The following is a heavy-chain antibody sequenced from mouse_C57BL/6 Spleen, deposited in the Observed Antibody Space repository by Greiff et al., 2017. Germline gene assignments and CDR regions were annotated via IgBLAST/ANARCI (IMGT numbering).Heavy chain of an antibody. CDR1: GFTFSSYA. CDR2: ISDGGSYT. Sequence: DVHLVESGGGLVKPGGSLKLSCAASGFTFSSYAMSWVRQTPEKRLEWVATISDGGSYTYYPDNVKGRFTISRDNAKNNLYLQMSHLKSEDTAIYYCARDSNYFLAYWGQGTLVTVSA. V-gene: IGHV5-4*01. J-gene: IGHJ3*01. CDR3: ARDSNYFLAY. D-gene: IGHD2-5*01.